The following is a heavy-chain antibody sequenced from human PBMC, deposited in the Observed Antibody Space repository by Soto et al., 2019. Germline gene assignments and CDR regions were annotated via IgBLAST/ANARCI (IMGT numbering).Heavy chain of an antibody. V-gene: IGHV1-8*01. Sequence: ASVKVSCKASGYTFTSYDINWVRQAAGQGLEWMGGMNPNSGDTDYAQKFQDRVTITTDTSASTAYMELSSLRSGDTAVYYCARSGGLDRDFNYWGQGSLVTVPQ. CDR3: ARSGGLDRDFNY. J-gene: IGHJ4*02. CDR2: MNPNSGDT. D-gene: IGHD2-15*01. CDR1: GYTFTSYD.